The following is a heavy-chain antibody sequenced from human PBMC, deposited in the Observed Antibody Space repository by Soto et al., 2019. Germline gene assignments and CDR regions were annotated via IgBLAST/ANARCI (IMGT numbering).Heavy chain of an antibody. D-gene: IGHD6-19*01. V-gene: IGHV4-30-2*01. Sequence: SETLSLTCAVSGGSISSGGYSWSWIRQPPGKGLEWIGYIYHSGSTYYNPSLKSRVTISVDRSKNQFSLKLSSVTAADTAVYYCARLQCGWLVHYYYYMDVWGKGTTVTVSS. CDR3: ARLQCGWLVHYYYYMDV. CDR2: IYHSGST. J-gene: IGHJ6*03. CDR1: GGSISSGGYS.